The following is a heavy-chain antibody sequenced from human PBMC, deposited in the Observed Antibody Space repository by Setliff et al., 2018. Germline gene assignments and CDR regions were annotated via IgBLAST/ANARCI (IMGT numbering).Heavy chain of an antibody. CDR1: GYRFSSYW. D-gene: IGHD6-25*01. V-gene: IGHV5-51*01. Sequence: PGESLKISCKGSGYRFSSYWIGWVRQMPGKGLEWIGIIFPADSDTRYSPSFQGQVTISADKSINTAYLEWSSLQASDTAMYYCARRADGYNDFFDSWGQGTLVTVSS. CDR3: ARRADGYNDFFDS. J-gene: IGHJ4*02. CDR2: IFPADSDT.